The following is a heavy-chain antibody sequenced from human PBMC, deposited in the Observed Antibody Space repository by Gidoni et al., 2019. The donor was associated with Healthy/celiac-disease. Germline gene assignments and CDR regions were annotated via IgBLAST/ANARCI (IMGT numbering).Heavy chain of an antibody. V-gene: IGHV3-9*01. CDR1: GFTFDDYA. D-gene: IGHD5-18*01. J-gene: IGHJ4*02. CDR3: AKDAAGYGPQYYFDY. CDR2: ISWNSGSI. Sequence: EVQLVESGGGLVQPGSSLRLSCAASGFTFDDYAMHWVRQAPGKGLEWVSGISWNSGSIGYADSVKGRFTISRDNAKNSLYLQMNSLRAEDTALYYCAKDAAGYGPQYYFDYWGQGTLVTVSS.